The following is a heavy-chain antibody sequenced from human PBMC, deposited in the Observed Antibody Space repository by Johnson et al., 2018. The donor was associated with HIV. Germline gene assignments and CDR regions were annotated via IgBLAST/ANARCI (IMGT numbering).Heavy chain of an antibody. D-gene: IGHD3-22*01. J-gene: IGHJ3*02. V-gene: IGHV3-30*02. CDR1: GFTFSSYG. CDR2: IRYDGSNK. CDR3: ARDRYYDSSGSHAFDI. Sequence: QMLLVESGGGVVQPGRSLRLSCAASGFTFSSYGMHWVRQAPGKGLEWVAFIRYDGSNKYYADSVRGRFTISRDNSKNTLYLQMNSLRAEDTAVYYCARDRYYDSSGSHAFDIWGQGTMVTVSS.